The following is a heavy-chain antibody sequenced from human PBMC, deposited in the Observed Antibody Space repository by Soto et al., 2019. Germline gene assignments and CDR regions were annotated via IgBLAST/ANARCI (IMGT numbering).Heavy chain of an antibody. CDR3: ARQPFLNDYSNRNWFDP. Sequence: GGSLRLSCAASGFTFSSYEMNWVRQAPGKGLEWVSYISSSGSTIYYADSVKGRFTISRDNAKNSLYLQMNSLRAEDTAVYYCARQPFLNDYSNRNWFDPWGQGTLVTVYS. J-gene: IGHJ5*02. CDR1: GFTFSSYE. V-gene: IGHV3-48*03. CDR2: ISSSGSTI. D-gene: IGHD4-4*01.